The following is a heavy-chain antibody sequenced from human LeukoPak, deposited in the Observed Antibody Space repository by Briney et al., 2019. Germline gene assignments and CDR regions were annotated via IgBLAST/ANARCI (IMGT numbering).Heavy chain of an antibody. CDR1: GYSFTSFW. CDR3: ARQGLYCSSTSCYDSYAFDI. Sequence: GESLKISCKGSGYSFTSFWIAWVRQMPGKGLEWKGSIYPGDSDTRFSTSFQGRVTISADKSISTAYLRWSSLKGSDTAMYYCARQGLYCSSTSCYDSYAFDIWGQGTMVTVSS. V-gene: IGHV5-51*01. D-gene: IGHD2-2*01. J-gene: IGHJ3*02. CDR2: IYPGDSDT.